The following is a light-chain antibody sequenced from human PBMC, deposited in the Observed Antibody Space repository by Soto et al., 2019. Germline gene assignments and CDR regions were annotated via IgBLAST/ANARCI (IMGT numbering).Light chain of an antibody. CDR1: QSVSVN. CDR2: GVS. J-gene: IGKJ1*01. Sequence: EIVMTQSPGTLSVSPGERATLSCRASQSVSVNLAWYQQKPGQAPRLLIYGVSTRATGIPARFSGSESGTEFTLTISSLQPEDVASYYCQKDNSASWTFGRGTKVDIK. V-gene: IGKV3-15*01. CDR3: QKDNSASWT.